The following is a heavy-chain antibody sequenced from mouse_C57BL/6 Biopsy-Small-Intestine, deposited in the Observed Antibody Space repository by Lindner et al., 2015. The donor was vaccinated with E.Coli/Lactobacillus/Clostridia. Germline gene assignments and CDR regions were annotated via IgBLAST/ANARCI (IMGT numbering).Heavy chain of an antibody. CDR1: GYAFTNYL. CDR2: INPGSGGT. Sequence: VQLQESGAELVRPGTSVKVSCKASGYAFTNYLIEWIKQRPGQGLEWIGVINPGSGGTNYNEKFKGKATLTADKSSSTAYMQLSSLTSEDSAVYFCARSTTRDYWGQGTTLTVSS. D-gene: IGHD1-1*01. V-gene: IGHV1-54*01. CDR3: ARSTTRDY. J-gene: IGHJ2*01.